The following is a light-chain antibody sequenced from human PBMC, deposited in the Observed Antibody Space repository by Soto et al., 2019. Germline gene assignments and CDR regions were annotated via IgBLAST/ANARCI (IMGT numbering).Light chain of an antibody. V-gene: IGKV4-1*01. CDR1: QSVLYSSNNKNY. Sequence: DIVMTQSPDSLAVSLGERATINCKSSQSVLYSSNNKNYLAWYQQKPGQPPKLLIYWASTRESGATDRFSGSGSGTDFTLTISSLQAEDVAVYYGQQYYRPWTFGQGTKVEIK. CDR2: WAS. J-gene: IGKJ1*01. CDR3: QQYYRPWT.